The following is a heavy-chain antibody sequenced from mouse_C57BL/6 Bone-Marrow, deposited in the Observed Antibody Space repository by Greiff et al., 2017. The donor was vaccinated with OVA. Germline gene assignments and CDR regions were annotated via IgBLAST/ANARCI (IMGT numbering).Heavy chain of an antibody. D-gene: IGHD1-1*01. V-gene: IGHV1-9*01. Sequence: VQLQQSGAELMKPGASVKLSCKATGYTFTGYWIEWVKQRPGHGLEWIGEILPGSGSTNYNEKFKGKATLTADTSSNTAYMQLSSLTTEDSAIYYCARSFHYYGSSPPWFAYWGQGTLGTVSA. CDR1: GYTFTGYW. CDR2: ILPGSGST. J-gene: IGHJ3*01. CDR3: ARSFHYYGSSPPWFAY.